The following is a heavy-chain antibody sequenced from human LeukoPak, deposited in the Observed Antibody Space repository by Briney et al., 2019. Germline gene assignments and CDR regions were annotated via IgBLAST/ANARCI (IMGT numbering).Heavy chain of an antibody. CDR2: ISGSGGST. CDR1: GFTFSSYA. CDR3: AKGRLVAGTEDYFDY. J-gene: IGHJ4*02. D-gene: IGHD6-19*01. Sequence: GGSLRLPCAASGFTFSSYAMSWVRQAPGKGLEWVSAISGSGGSTYYADSVKGRFTISRDNSKNTLYLQMNSLRAEDTAVYYCAKGRLVAGTEDYFDYWGQGTLVTVSS. V-gene: IGHV3-23*01.